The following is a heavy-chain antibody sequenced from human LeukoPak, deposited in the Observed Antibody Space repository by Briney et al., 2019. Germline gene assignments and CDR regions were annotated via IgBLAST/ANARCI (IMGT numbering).Heavy chain of an antibody. D-gene: IGHD3-10*01. CDR2: INAGNGKT. J-gene: IGHJ4*02. V-gene: IGHV1-3*01. CDR3: ARGPLTEGARGSYYFDL. Sequence: ASVKVSCKASQYAFTDYAVHWVRQAPGQRLEWMGWINAGNGKTKYSQSFQGRITITRDTSATTAYMELTSLTSEDTAVYYCARGPLTEGARGSYYFDLWGQGTLVSVSS. CDR1: QYAFTDYA.